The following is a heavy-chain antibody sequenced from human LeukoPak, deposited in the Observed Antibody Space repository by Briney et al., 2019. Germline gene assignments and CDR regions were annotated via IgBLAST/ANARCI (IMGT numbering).Heavy chain of an antibody. D-gene: IGHD6-13*01. CDR2: IRYNGSNK. Sequence: GGSLRLSCAASGFTFSSYGMHWVRQAPGKGLEWVSVIRYNGSNKYYADSVKGRSTISRDNAKNTLYLQMNSLIADDTAAYYFEKDRSSWNEFDDDFDNWGQGTLVTVSS. V-gene: IGHV3-33*06. CDR3: EKDRSSWNEFDDDFDN. CDR1: GFTFSSYG. J-gene: IGHJ4*02.